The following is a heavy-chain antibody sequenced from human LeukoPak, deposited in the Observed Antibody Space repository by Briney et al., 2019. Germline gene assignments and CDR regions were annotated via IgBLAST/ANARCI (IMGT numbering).Heavy chain of an antibody. J-gene: IGHJ4*02. CDR1: GFTFSNYW. Sequence: PGGSLRLSCAASGFTFSNYWMSWVRQAPGKGLEWVAFIRYDGSNKYYADSVKGRFTISRDNSKNTLYLQMNSLRAEDTAVYYCASIPRIQLWLPFDYWGQGTLVTVSS. CDR2: IRYDGSNK. V-gene: IGHV3-30*02. CDR3: ASIPRIQLWLPFDY. D-gene: IGHD5-18*01.